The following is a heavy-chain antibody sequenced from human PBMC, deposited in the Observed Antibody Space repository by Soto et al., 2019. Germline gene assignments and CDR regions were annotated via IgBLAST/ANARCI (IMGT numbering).Heavy chain of an antibody. CDR3: ARLGVWSGAYYYMDV. J-gene: IGHJ6*03. V-gene: IGHV3-74*01. D-gene: IGHD3-3*01. CDR1: GFTFGTSW. Sequence: EMQVVESGGDLVQRGGSLRLSCVASGFTFGTSWMTWVRQAPGKGLVWVARINNDESSTRYADSVKGRFTISRDNAKNTVYLQMNSLRGDDTALYYCARLGVWSGAYYYMDVWGKGTTVNVSS. CDR2: INNDESST.